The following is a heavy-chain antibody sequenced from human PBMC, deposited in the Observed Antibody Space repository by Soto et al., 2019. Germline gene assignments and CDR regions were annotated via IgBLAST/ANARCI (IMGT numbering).Heavy chain of an antibody. D-gene: IGHD2-21*01. CDR3: GREAYMGYVHAIDH. V-gene: IGHV4-59*01. Sequence: PSETLSLTCAVSGVSISRYYWSWIRQPPGKGMEGIGYNYYSGTTNYNPSLKSRVTISVETSKNQFFLRLTSVPAADTAVYYCGREAYMGYVHAIDHWGPGTLVTVSS. CDR1: GVSISRYY. CDR2: NYYSGTT. J-gene: IGHJ4*02.